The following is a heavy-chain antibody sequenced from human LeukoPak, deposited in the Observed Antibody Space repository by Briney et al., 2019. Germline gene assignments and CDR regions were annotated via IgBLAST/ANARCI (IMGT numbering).Heavy chain of an antibody. CDR3: ARAGPSSSWHQFDY. V-gene: IGHV3-66*01. Sequence: GGSLRLSCAASGFTVSRNYMSWVRQAPGKGLKWVSVIYSGGSTYYADSVKGRFTISRDNSKNTLYLQMNSLRAEDTAVYYCARAGPSSSWHQFDYWGQGTLVTVSS. CDR1: GFTVSRNY. J-gene: IGHJ4*02. CDR2: IYSGGST. D-gene: IGHD6-13*01.